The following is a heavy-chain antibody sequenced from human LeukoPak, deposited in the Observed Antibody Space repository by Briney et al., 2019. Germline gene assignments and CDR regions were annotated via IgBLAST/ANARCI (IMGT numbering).Heavy chain of an antibody. V-gene: IGHV1-69*04. CDR1: GGTYSSYA. J-gene: IGHJ4*02. D-gene: IGHD3-10*01. CDR2: IIPILGIA. Sequence: GASVKVSCKASGGTYSSYAISWVRQAPGQGLEWMGRIIPILGIANYAQKFQGRVTITADKSTSTAYMELSSLRSEDTAVYYCASLRRAFPLWFGELRVGGSEDYWGQGTLVTVSS. CDR3: ASLRRAFPLWFGELRVGGSEDY.